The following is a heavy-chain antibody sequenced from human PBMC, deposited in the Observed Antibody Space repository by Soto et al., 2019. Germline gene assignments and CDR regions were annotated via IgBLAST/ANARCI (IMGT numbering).Heavy chain of an antibody. V-gene: IGHV1-3*01. CDR1: GYSFITHA. D-gene: IGHD3-3*01. CDR3: ASGHDFWSAEFYGMDV. Sequence: ASVKVSCKTSGYSFITHAIHWVRQAPGQGLEWMGWVNPDNGNTKYSEKLQGRVAITRDTSASTAYMELTSLRSEDTAIYYCASGHDFWSAEFYGMDVWGQGTTVTVSS. J-gene: IGHJ6*02. CDR2: VNPDNGNT.